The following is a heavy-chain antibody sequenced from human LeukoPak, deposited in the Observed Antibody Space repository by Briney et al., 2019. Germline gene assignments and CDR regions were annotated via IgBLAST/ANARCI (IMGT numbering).Heavy chain of an antibody. D-gene: IGHD2-2*01. CDR2: IYYSGNT. CDR3: ARYGRYCSTTTCYQTIDY. V-gene: IGHV4-39*01. CDR1: GGSISSSSYY. J-gene: IGHJ4*02. Sequence: SETLSLTCTVSGGSISSSSYYCGWIRQPPGKGLEWIGRIYYSGNTYYNPSLKSRVTISVDTSKSQFSLKLSSVTAADTAVYFCARYGRYCSTTTCYQTIDYWAQGTLVTVSS.